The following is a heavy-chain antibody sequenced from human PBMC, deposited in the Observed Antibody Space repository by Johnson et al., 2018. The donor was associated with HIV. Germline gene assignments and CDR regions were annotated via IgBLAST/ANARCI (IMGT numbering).Heavy chain of an antibody. Sequence: QVQLVESGGGLIQPGGSLRLSCAASGFTVSSNYMSWVRQAPGKGLEWVAFIRYDGSNKYYADSVKGRFTMSRDNSKNTLYLHMKSLRPEDTSIYYCARAEMSSSGVDAFDIWGQGTMVTVSS. CDR2: IRYDGSNK. CDR1: GFTVSSNY. V-gene: IGHV3-30*02. J-gene: IGHJ3*02. D-gene: IGHD6-6*01. CDR3: ARAEMSSSGVDAFDI.